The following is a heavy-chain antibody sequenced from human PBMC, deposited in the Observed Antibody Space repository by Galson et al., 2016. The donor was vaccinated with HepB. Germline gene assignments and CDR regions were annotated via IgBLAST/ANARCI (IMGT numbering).Heavy chain of an antibody. J-gene: IGHJ6*03. D-gene: IGHD3-3*01. V-gene: IGHV4-34*01. CDR2: ITHSGST. Sequence: SETLSLTCAVYGGSFSGYYWSWIRQPPGKGLEWIGEITHSGSTNYNPSLKRRVTITVDTSKNQFSLKLSSVTAADTAVYYCARAAPYYDFGTYYYMDLWGKGTTVTVSS. CDR1: GGSFSGYY. CDR3: ARAAPYYDFGTYYYMDL.